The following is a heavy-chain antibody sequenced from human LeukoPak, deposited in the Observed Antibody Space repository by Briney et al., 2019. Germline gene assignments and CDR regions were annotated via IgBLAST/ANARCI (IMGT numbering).Heavy chain of an antibody. CDR2: ISSSSSYI. CDR1: GFTFSSYA. Sequence: AGGSLRLSCAASGFTFSSYAMSWVRQAPGKGLEWVSSISSSSSYIYYADSVKGRFTISRDNAKNSLYLQMNSLRAEDTAVYYCARERTMIMNDYWGQGTLVTVSS. J-gene: IGHJ4*02. V-gene: IGHV3-21*01. CDR3: ARERTMIMNDY. D-gene: IGHD3-16*01.